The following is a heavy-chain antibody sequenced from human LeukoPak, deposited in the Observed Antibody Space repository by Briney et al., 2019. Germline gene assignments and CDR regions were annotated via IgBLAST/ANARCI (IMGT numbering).Heavy chain of an antibody. D-gene: IGHD2-2*01. V-gene: IGHV1-2*02. CDR1: GYTFTGYY. J-gene: IGHJ5*02. CDR3: ARAESVVPAAMDWFDP. CDR2: INPNSGGT. Sequence: ASVKVSCKASGYTFTGYYTHWVRQAPGQGFEWMGWINPNSGGTNYAQKFQGRVTMTRDTSISTAYMELSRLRSDDTAVYYCARAESVVPAAMDWFDPWGQGTLVTVSS.